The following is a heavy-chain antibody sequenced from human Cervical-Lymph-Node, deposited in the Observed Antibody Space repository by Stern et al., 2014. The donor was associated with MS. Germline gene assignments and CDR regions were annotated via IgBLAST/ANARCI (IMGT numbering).Heavy chain of an antibody. CDR1: GFSIRTSGVG. Sequence: ESGPTLVQPTETLTLTCSLSGFSIRTSGVGVGWIRQPPGKALEWLALTYSDGDKPYRPLLKGRPPVSQDTSKNQVVLTMPNMAPVDTATYYCARQGNVDWSPHSYYVMDVWGQGTTVTVTS. CDR3: ARQGNVDWSPHSYYVMDV. J-gene: IGHJ6*02. CDR2: TYSDGDK. V-gene: IGHV2-5*02. D-gene: IGHD3-9*01.